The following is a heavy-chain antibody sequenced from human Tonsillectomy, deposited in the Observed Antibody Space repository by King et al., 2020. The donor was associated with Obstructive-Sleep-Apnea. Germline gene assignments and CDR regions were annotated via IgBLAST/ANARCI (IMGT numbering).Heavy chain of an antibody. V-gene: IGHV3-30*04. CDR2: ISYDGGNK. CDR1: GFTFSSYA. Sequence: HVQLVESGGGAVQPGRSLRLSCVVSGFTFSSYAMHWVRQAPGKGLEGVAVISYDGGNKYYADSVKGRFTISRDNSKDTLYLQMNNLRPEDTAVFYCAGQLELPYYYYVMDVWGQGTTVTVSS. D-gene: IGHD1-7*01. CDR3: AGQLELPYYYYVMDV. J-gene: IGHJ6*02.